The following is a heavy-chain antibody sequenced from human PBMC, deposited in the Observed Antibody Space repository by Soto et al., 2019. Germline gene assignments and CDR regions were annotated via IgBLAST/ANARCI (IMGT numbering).Heavy chain of an antibody. CDR2: THPGESET. J-gene: IGHJ6*02. Sequence: GESLKISCQSSGYSFTTYWIAWVRQKPGKGLEWMRITHPGESETRYSPSFQGQVIISFDRSTSTAYLQWNSLKASDTAIYYCARHENYYYAYYGMDVWGQGTTVTVSS. CDR3: ARHENYYYAYYGMDV. CDR1: GYSFTTYW. V-gene: IGHV5-51*01.